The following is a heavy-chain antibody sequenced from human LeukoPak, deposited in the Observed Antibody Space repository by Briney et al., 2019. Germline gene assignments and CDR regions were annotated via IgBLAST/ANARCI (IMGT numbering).Heavy chain of an antibody. V-gene: IGHV3-74*01. D-gene: IGHD3-10*01. CDR1: GFTFSTYW. J-gene: IGHJ4*02. CDR3: ARHLNYYLDY. CDR2: ISSDGSIT. Sequence: GSLRLSCAASGFTFSTYWMHWVRPAPGKGLVWVSRISSDGSITSYADSVKGRFTISRDNAKNTLYLQMNSLRAEDAAVYYCARHLNYYLDYWGQGTLVTVSS.